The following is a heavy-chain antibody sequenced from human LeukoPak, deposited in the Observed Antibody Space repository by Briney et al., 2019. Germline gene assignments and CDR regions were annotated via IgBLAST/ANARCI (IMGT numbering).Heavy chain of an antibody. CDR1: GGFISSYY. CDR2: IYYSGST. D-gene: IGHD2-15*01. J-gene: IGHJ4*02. Sequence: SETLSLTCTVSGGFISSYYWSWIRQPPGKGLERIGYIYYSGSTNYNPSLKSRVTISVDTSKNQFSLKLSSVTAADTAVYYCASLYCSGGSCYFDYWGQGTLVTVSS. V-gene: IGHV4-59*01. CDR3: ASLYCSGGSCYFDY.